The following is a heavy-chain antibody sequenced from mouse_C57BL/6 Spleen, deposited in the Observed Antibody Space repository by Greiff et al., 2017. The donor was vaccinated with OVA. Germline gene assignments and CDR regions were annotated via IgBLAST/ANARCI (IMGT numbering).Heavy chain of an antibody. D-gene: IGHD1-1*01. CDR2: IDPSDSET. Sequence: VQLQQSGAELVRPGSSVKLSCKASGYTFTSYWMHWVKQRPIQGLEWIGNIDPSDSETHYNQKFKDKATLTVDKSSSTAYMQLSSLTSEDSAVYYCARQTTVVEDYFDYWGQGTTLTVSS. CDR3: ARQTTVVEDYFDY. V-gene: IGHV1-52*01. J-gene: IGHJ2*01. CDR1: GYTFTSYW.